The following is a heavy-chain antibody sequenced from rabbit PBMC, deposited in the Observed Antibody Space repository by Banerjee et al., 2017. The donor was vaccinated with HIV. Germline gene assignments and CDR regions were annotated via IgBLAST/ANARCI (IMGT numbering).Heavy chain of an antibody. V-gene: IGHV1S47*01. D-gene: IGHD4-1*01. CDR1: GFDFSRYG. CDR2: IDLVFGSI. Sequence: QEQLVESGGGLVQPGGSLKLSCKASGFDFSRYGVSWVRQAPGKGLEWIGYIDLVFGSIYYASWVNGRFTISSHNAQNTVDLQMNSLTAADTATYFCARIDPRYYSSDWDYFNLWGQGTLVTVS. J-gene: IGHJ4*01. CDR3: ARIDPRYYSSDWDYFNL.